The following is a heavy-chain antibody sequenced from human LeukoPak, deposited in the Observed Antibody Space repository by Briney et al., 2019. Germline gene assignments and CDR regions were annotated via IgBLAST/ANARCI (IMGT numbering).Heavy chain of an antibody. J-gene: IGHJ4*02. CDR1: GGSISSGGYY. V-gene: IGHV4-61*08. CDR3: ARDRGYYDSSGYYYYFDY. D-gene: IGHD3-22*01. Sequence: PSETLSLTCTVSGGSISSGGYYWSWIRQPPGKGLEWIGYIYYSGSTNYNPSLKSRVTISVDTSKNQFSLKLSSVTAADTAVYYCARDRGYYDSSGYYYYFDYWGQGTLVTVSS. CDR2: IYYSGST.